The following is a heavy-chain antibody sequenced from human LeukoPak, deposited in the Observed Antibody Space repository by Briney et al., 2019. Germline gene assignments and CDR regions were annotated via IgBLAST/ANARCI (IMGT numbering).Heavy chain of an antibody. Sequence: ASVKVSCKASGYTFTSYGISWVRQAPGQGLEWMGWISAYNGNTNYAQKFQGRVTITADESTSTAYMELSSLRSEDTAVCYCARERHYSGYAYTIDYWGQGNLVTVSS. CDR2: ISAYNGNT. V-gene: IGHV1-18*01. D-gene: IGHD5-12*01. J-gene: IGHJ4*02. CDR3: ARERHYSGYAYTIDY. CDR1: GYTFTSYG.